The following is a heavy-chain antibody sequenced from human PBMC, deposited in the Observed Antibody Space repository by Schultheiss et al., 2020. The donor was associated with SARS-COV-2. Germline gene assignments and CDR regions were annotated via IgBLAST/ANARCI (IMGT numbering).Heavy chain of an antibody. Sequence: GSLRLSCAASGFTFGSYSMNWVRQAPGKGLEWVSSISSSSSYIYYADSVKGRFTISRDNAKNSLYLQMNSLRAEDTAVYYCARDRGGDKFNNAFDIWGQGTMVTVSS. CDR1: GFTFGSYS. J-gene: IGHJ3*02. V-gene: IGHV3-21*01. CDR3: ARDRGGDKFNNAFDI. D-gene: IGHD2-21*02. CDR2: ISSSSSYI.